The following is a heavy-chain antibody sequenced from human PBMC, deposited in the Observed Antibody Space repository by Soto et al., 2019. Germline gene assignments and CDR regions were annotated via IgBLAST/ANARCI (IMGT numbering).Heavy chain of an antibody. CDR1: GFSLSTSGLG. V-gene: IGHV2-5*01. Sequence: SGPTLVNPTQTLTLTCTFSGFSLSTSGLGVGWIRQPPGKALEWLALIYWNDDKRYSPSLKSRLTITKGTSKNQVVLTMTNMDPVDTATYYCAHSKDSSGWYANYYYGMEVWGQGTTVTVSS. D-gene: IGHD6-19*01. J-gene: IGHJ6*02. CDR3: AHSKDSSGWYANYYYGMEV. CDR2: IYWNDDK.